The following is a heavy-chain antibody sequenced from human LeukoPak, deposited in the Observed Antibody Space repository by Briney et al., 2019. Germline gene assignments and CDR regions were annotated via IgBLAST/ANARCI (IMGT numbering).Heavy chain of an antibody. J-gene: IGHJ4*02. CDR3: ARLDWNYAYYFDY. V-gene: IGHV4-61*02. D-gene: IGHD1-7*01. Sequence: SETLSLTCTVSGGSISSGSYYWSWIRQPAGKGLEWIGRIYTSGSTNYNPSLKSRVTISVDTSKNQFSLKLSSVTAADTAVYYCARLDWNYAYYFDYWGQGTLVTVSS. CDR1: GGSISSGSYY. CDR2: IYTSGST.